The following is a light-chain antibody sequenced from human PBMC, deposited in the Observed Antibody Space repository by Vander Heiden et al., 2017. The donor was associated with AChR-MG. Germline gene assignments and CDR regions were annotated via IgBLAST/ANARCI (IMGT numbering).Light chain of an antibody. CDR1: QDIRKS. J-gene: IGKJ4*01. V-gene: IGKV1-33*01. Sequence: DIQMTQSPSSLSASVGDRVTITCQASQDIRKSLNWYQQKPGKAPKLLIYDASNLETGVPSRFSGSGAGTDFTFTISSMQPEDITTYYCQQYDDLPLTFGGGTKVEIK. CDR2: DAS. CDR3: QQYDDLPLT.